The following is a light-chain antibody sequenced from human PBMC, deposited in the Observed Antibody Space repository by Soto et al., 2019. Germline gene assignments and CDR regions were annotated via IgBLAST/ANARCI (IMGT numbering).Light chain of an antibody. CDR2: AAS. CDR3: LKCNSAPLT. J-gene: IGKJ4*01. CDR1: QGIRNY. Sequence: DTPMTQSPSSLSASVGDRVTITCRASQGIRNYLAWFQQKPGKVPKLLIYAASTLQTGVPSRFSGSGSGTDFTLTISSLQPEDVATYYCLKCNSAPLTFGGGTKVELK. V-gene: IGKV1-27*01.